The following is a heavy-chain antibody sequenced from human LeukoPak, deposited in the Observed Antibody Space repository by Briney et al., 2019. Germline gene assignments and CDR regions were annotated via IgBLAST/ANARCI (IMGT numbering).Heavy chain of an antibody. J-gene: IGHJ5*02. CDR1: GFTFSSYA. V-gene: IGHV3-23*01. CDR3: AKDQPCSSTSCYSPNWFDP. D-gene: IGHD2-2*01. CDR2: ISGSGGST. Sequence: GGSLRLSCAASGFTFSSYAMRWVRQAPGKGLEWVSAISGSGGSTYYADSVKGRFTISRDNSKNTLYLQMNSLRAEDTAVYYCAKDQPCSSTSCYSPNWFDPWGQGTLVTVSS.